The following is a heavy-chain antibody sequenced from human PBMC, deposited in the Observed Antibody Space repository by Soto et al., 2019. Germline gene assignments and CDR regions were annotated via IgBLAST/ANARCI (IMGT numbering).Heavy chain of an antibody. CDR3: VRGTETSSSCPDY. D-gene: IGHD6-13*01. CDR1: GFTFSSCG. CDR2: IWYDGSNK. Sequence: GGSLRLSCAASGFTFSSCGMHWVRQAPGKGLEWVAVIWYDGSNKYYADSVKGRFTISRDNAKNSLYLQMNSLRDEDAAVYYCVRGTETSSSCPDYWGQGTLVTVSS. J-gene: IGHJ4*02. V-gene: IGHV3-33*01.